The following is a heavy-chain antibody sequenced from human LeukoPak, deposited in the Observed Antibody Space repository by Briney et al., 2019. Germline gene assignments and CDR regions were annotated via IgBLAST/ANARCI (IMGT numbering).Heavy chain of an antibody. Sequence: ASVKVSCKASGYTFTSYYMHWVRQAPGQGLGWMGWISAYNGNTNYAQKLQGRVTMTTDTSTSTAYMELRSLRSDDTAVYYCARDGMTYFDYWGQGTLVTVSS. J-gene: IGHJ4*02. CDR3: ARDGMTYFDY. CDR2: ISAYNGNT. CDR1: GYTFTSYY. V-gene: IGHV1-18*04.